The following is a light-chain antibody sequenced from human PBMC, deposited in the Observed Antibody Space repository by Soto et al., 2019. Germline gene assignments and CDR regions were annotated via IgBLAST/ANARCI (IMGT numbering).Light chain of an antibody. J-gene: IGKJ4*01. CDR2: KAS. CDR1: QSVSSW. V-gene: IGKV1-5*03. CDR3: QQYDSYPLT. Sequence: DIQMTQSPSTLSASVGDRVTITCRASQSVSSWLARYQQWPGNAPNLLIYKASSLESGVPSRFSGSGSETEFTLTVISLQPDDFATYYCQQYDSYPLTFGGGTKVEIK.